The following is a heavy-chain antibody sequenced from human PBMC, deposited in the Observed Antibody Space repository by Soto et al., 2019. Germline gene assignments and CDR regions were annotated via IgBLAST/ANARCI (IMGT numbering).Heavy chain of an antibody. Sequence: QVQLVQSGAEVKKPGASVKVSCKASGYTFTNYYMHWVRQAPGQGLEWMGIINPSGGNTNNAQKSQGRVTMTRDTSTSTVYMELRSLRSEDTAVYYCASTLPIAAAGNHPFDIWGQGTMITVSS. D-gene: IGHD6-13*01. CDR2: INPSGGNT. V-gene: IGHV1-46*01. CDR3: ASTLPIAAAGNHPFDI. CDR1: GYTFTNYY. J-gene: IGHJ3*02.